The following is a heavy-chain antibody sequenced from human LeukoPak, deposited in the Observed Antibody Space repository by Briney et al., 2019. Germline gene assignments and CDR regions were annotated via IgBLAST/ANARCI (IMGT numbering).Heavy chain of an antibody. CDR1: GFTFSNYW. V-gene: IGHV3-74*01. Sequence: PGGSLRLSCAASGFTFSNYWMHWVRRAPGKGLVWVSRIKSDGSSTSYADFVKGRFTISRDNAKNTLYLQMNSLRAEDTAVYYCERDPALCSGGSSYSHFHYWGPGTLVTVSS. CDR2: IKSDGSST. D-gene: IGHD2-15*01. CDR3: ERDPALCSGGSSYSHFHY. J-gene: IGHJ4*02.